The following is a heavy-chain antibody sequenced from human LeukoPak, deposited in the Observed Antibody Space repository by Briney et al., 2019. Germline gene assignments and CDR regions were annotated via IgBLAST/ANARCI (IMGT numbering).Heavy chain of an antibody. J-gene: IGHJ4*02. D-gene: IGHD2-15*01. CDR1: GFTFSSYW. Sequence: PGGSPRLSCAASGFTFSSYWMSWVRQAPGKGLEWVANINQDGSEKYYVDSVKGRFTISRDNAKNSLYLQMSSLRAEDTALYYCASRSSVAASGPGWGQGTLVTVSS. CDR3: ASRSSVAASGPG. V-gene: IGHV3-7*01. CDR2: INQDGSEK.